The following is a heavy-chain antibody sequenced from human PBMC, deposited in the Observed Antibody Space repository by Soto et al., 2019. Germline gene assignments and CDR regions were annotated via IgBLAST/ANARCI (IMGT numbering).Heavy chain of an antibody. CDR3: EREEGRGSYVVGFAY. CDR1: GYTFTAYD. V-gene: IGHV1-2*06. D-gene: IGHD1-26*01. CDR2: INPNGGGT. Sequence: HVQLVQSGAEVKKLVASVKVSCKASGYTFTAYDMHWVRQAPGQGLEWMRRINPNGGGTNYAKKFQGRVNMTRDMSISTAYMELSRLRSDDTAVYYCEREEGRGSYVVGFAYWGKGTLVTVSS. J-gene: IGHJ4*02.